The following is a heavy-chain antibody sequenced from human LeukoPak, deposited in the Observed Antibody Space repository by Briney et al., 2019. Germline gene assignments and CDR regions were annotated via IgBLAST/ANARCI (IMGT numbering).Heavy chain of an antibody. V-gene: IGHV3-15*01. Sequence: GGSLRLSCAASGFTFSNAWMSWVRQAPGKGVEWGGRIKSKTDGCTTDYDGSVKRRLNISREDEKKEMYMQINSRKTEDTAVYYCTTAPYYYGSGRPDWGQGTLVTVSS. D-gene: IGHD3-10*01. J-gene: IGHJ4*02. CDR1: GFTFSNAW. CDR3: TTAPYYYGSGRPD. CDR2: IKSKTDGCTT.